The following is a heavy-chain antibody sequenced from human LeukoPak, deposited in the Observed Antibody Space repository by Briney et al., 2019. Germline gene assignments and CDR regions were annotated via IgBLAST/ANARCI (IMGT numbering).Heavy chain of an antibody. CDR2: IRQDGDEK. D-gene: IGHD2-8*02. J-gene: IGHJ2*01. CDR3: ARVRTEWYIDL. CDR1: GFIFNSHW. V-gene: IGHV3-7*01. Sequence: PGGSLRLSCAGSGFIFNSHWMTWVRHAPGMGLEWVGNIRQDGDEKFYADSVRGRFTISRDNAKNSLYLHLNSLRAQDTAIYYCARVRTEWYIDLWGRGTLVTVST.